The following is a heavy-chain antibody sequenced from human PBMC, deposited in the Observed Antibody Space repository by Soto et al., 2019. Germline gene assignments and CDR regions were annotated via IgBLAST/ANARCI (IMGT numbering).Heavy chain of an antibody. CDR2: ILYDGSKK. V-gene: IGHV3-30*18. J-gene: IGHJ6*02. D-gene: IGHD6-19*01. Sequence: HPGGSLRLSCAASGFTFSSYGMHWVRQAPGKGLEWVAVILYDGSKKCYADSVKGRFTISRDNSKNTLYLQMSSLRAEDTALYYCVKDGSSGWPYFDDMDVWGQGTTVTVSS. CDR3: VKDGSSGWPYFDDMDV. CDR1: GFTFSSYG.